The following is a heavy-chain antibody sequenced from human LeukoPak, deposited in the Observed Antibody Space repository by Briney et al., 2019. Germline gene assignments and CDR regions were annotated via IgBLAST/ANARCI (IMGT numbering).Heavy chain of an antibody. V-gene: IGHV1-2*02. CDR2: INPNSGGT. D-gene: IGHD6-13*01. CDR3: ARDATIAADQFDY. CDR1: GYTFTGNN. J-gene: IGHJ4*02. Sequence: ASVKVSCKASGYTFTGNNMHWVRQAPGQGLEWMGWINPNSGGTNYAQMFQGRVTMTRDTSISTAYMELSRLRSDDTAVYYCARDATIAADQFDYWGQGTLVTVSS.